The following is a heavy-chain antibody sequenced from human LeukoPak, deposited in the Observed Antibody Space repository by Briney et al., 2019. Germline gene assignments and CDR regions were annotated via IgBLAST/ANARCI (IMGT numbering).Heavy chain of an antibody. CDR3: VKDRWVDY. J-gene: IGHJ4*02. Sequence: GGSLRLSCSVSGFTFSTYAMHWVRQAPGKGLEYVSSISSDGGKTYYADSVKGRFTIARDNFKNTLYLQMSSLRAEDTAVYYCVKDRWVDYWGQGALVTVSS. V-gene: IGHV3-64D*09. CDR1: GFTFSTYA. CDR2: ISSDGGKT. D-gene: IGHD1-26*01.